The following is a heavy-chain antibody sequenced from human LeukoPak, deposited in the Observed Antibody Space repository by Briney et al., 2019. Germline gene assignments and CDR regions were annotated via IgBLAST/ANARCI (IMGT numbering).Heavy chain of an antibody. Sequence: PGGSLRLSCAASGFTFSSYAMSWVRQAPGKGLEWIGSIYYSGSTYYNPSLKSRVTISVDTSKNQFSLKLTSVTAADTAVYYCARAPEYGLYYFDYWGQGTLVTVSS. V-gene: IGHV4-39*07. CDR2: IYYSGST. D-gene: IGHD1-14*01. CDR3: ARAPEYGLYYFDY. J-gene: IGHJ4*02. CDR1: GFTFSSYA.